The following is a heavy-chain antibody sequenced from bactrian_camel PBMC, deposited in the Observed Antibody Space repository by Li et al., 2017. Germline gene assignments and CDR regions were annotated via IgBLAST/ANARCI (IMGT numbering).Heavy chain of an antibody. CDR1: EYTSRSNC. Sequence: QLVESGGGSVQTGGSLKLSCSSSEYTSRSNCMGWFRQAPGKEREGVATIYTGDSTPYYGDSVKGRFTISKDNAKDTLYLQMNSLKPEDTAMYYCAALSAYSAYSASCSYPRVATKFAYRGQGTQVTVS. D-gene: IGHD4*01. CDR2: IYTGDSTP. CDR3: AALSAYSAYSASCSYPRVATKFAY. V-gene: IGHV3S29*01. J-gene: IGHJ6*01.